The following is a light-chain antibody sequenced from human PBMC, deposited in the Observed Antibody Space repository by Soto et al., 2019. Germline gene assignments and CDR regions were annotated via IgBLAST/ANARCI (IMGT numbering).Light chain of an antibody. CDR3: QQYNSYPYT. V-gene: IGKV1-5*03. J-gene: IGKJ2*01. Sequence: DIQMTQSPSTLSGSVGDRVTITCRASQTISSWLAWYQQKPGKAPKLLISKASILESGVPSRFSGSGSGTEFSLTISSLQPDDFASYYCQQYNSYPYTFGQGTKLEIK. CDR1: QTISSW. CDR2: KAS.